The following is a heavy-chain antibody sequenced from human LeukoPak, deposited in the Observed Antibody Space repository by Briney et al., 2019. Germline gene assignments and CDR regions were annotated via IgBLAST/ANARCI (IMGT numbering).Heavy chain of an antibody. Sequence: GGSLRLSCAASGFIFSNYWMSWVRQAPGKGLEWVANIKQDGTEKYYVDSVKGRFTISRDNAKNSLYLQMNSLRAEDTAVYYCASIPYYYYMDVWGKGTTVTISS. CDR1: GFIFSNYW. J-gene: IGHJ6*03. V-gene: IGHV3-7*01. CDR2: IKQDGTEK. CDR3: ASIPYYYYMDV.